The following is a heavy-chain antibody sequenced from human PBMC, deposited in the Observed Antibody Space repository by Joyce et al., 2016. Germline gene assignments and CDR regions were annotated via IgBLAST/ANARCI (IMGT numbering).Heavy chain of an antibody. J-gene: IGHJ4*02. D-gene: IGHD3-22*01. CDR1: GDSVSSNSAA. V-gene: IGHV6-1*01. CDR3: ARAGYYHTSGYYYPNFDY. CDR2: TYYRAKWYN. Sequence: QVQLQQSGPGLVKPSQTLSLTCAISGDSVSSNSAAWNWSRQSPSRGLEWLGRTYYRAKWYNDYAVAVKSRITINPDTPKNQFSLQLNSVTPEDAAVYYCARAGYYHTSGYYYPNFDYWGPGTLVTVSS.